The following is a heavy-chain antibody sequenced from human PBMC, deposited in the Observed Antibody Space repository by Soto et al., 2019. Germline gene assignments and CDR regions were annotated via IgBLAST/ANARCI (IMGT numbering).Heavy chain of an antibody. CDR3: ARGSVVVTASANWFDP. Sequence: QVQLVQSGAEVKKPGASVKVSCKASGYTFTSYYMHWVRQAPGQGLEWMGIINPSGGSTSYAQKFGGSVTMSGDTSTSTVYLELSSRRSEDRAVYYCARGSVVVTASANWFDPWGQGTLVTVSS. J-gene: IGHJ5*02. CDR1: GYTFTSYY. D-gene: IGHD2-21*02. V-gene: IGHV1-46*01. CDR2: INPSGGST.